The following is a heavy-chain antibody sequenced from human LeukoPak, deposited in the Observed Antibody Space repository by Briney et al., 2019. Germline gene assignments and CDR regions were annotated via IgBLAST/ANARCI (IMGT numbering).Heavy chain of an antibody. J-gene: IGHJ3*02. CDR2: IYYSGST. Sequence: SQTLSLTCTVSVGSISSGSYYWGWIRQPPGKGLEWIGIIYYSGSTYYNPSLKSRVTISVDTSKNQFSLKLSSVTAADTAVYYCARQREMATRDAFDIWGQGTMVTVSS. V-gene: IGHV4-39*01. CDR3: ARQREMATRDAFDI. CDR1: VGSISSGSYY. D-gene: IGHD5-24*01.